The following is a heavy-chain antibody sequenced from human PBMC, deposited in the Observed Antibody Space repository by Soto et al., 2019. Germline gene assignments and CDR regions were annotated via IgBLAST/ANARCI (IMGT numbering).Heavy chain of an antibody. CDR3: ARDGGAAGTNYYYYGMDV. CDR1: GGSISSGGYY. Sequence: QVQLQESGPGLVKPSQTLSLTCTVSGGSISSGGYYWSWNRQHPGKGLEWIGYIYYSGSTYYNPSLKSRVTISVDTSKNQFSLKLSSVTAADTAVYYCARDGGAAGTNYYYYGMDVWGQGTTVTVSS. V-gene: IGHV4-31*03. J-gene: IGHJ6*02. D-gene: IGHD6-13*01. CDR2: IYYSGST.